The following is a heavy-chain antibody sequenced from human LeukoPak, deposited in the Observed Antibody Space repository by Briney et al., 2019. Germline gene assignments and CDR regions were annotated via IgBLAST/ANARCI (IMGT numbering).Heavy chain of an antibody. CDR3: AREKYNYGVSTIDY. CDR1: DGSVSSDSYY. D-gene: IGHD5-18*01. V-gene: IGHV4-61*01. J-gene: IGHJ4*02. Sequence: SETLSLTCTVSDGSVSSDSYYWSWIRQPPGKGLEWIGYIYYNENTNYNPSLKSRITISINTSKNQFSLKLSSVTAADTAVYYCAREKYNYGVSTIDYWGQGTLVTVSS. CDR2: IYYNENT.